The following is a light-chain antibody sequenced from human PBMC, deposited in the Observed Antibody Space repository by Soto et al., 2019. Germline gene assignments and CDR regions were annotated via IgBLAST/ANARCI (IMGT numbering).Light chain of an antibody. CDR1: QSISIL. CDR2: ATS. CDR3: LHYNDFSWT. Sequence: DIHLTQSPSTLSASVGDRVTITCRASQSISILLACYQQKPGKAPNLLIYATSTLETGVSSRFSGSGSGTEFTLTISTLQPDDSATYYCLHYNDFSWTFGQGTKVEIK. V-gene: IGKV1-5*03. J-gene: IGKJ1*01.